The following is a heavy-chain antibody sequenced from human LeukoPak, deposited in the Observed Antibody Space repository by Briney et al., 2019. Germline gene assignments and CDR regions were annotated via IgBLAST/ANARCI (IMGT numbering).Heavy chain of an antibody. Sequence: SETLSLTCTVSGGSISSSSYYWGWIRQPPGKGLEWIGSIYYSGSTYYNPSLKSRVTISVDTSKNQFSLKLSSVTAADTAVYYCARDVHSDIVVVGHYYYYYYMDVWGKGTTVTVSS. CDR1: GGSISSSSYY. CDR2: IYYSGST. V-gene: IGHV4-39*07. CDR3: ARDVHSDIVVVGHYYYYYYMDV. J-gene: IGHJ6*03. D-gene: IGHD2-15*01.